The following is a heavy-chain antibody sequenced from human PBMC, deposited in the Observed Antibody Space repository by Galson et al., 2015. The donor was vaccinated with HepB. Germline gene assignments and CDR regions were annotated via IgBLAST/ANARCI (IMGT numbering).Heavy chain of an antibody. Sequence: SVKVSCKASEYTFTGYYMHWVRQAPGQGLEWMGWINPNSGGTNYAQKFQGRVTMTRDTSISTAYMELSRLRSDDTAVYYCARVLGRYDFWSGLLKDYYYYYGMDVWGQGTTVTVSS. J-gene: IGHJ6*02. V-gene: IGHV1-2*02. D-gene: IGHD3-3*01. CDR2: INPNSGGT. CDR3: ARVLGRYDFWSGLLKDYYYYYGMDV. CDR1: EYTFTGYY.